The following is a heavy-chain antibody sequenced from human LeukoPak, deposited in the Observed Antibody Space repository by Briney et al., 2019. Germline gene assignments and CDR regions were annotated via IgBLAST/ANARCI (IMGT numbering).Heavy chain of an antibody. CDR3: ARHTSGEHDIGSSWYLVWFGP. V-gene: IGHV5-51*01. CDR2: IYPGDSDT. D-gene: IGHD6-13*01. J-gene: IGHJ5*02. CDR1: GYSFTNYW. Sequence: GESLKISCKGSGYSFTNYWIGWVRQMPGKGLEWMGIIYPGDSDTRYSPSFQGQVTISADKSISTAYLQWSSLKASDTAMYYCARHTSGEHDIGSSWYLVWFGPWGQGTLVTVSS.